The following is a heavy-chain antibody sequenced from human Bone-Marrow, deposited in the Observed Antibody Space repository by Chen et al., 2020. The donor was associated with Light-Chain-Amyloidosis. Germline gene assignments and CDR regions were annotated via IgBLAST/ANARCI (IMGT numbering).Heavy chain of an antibody. CDR1: GCTFSNYA. J-gene: IGHJ4*02. CDR3: AKDRCTSISCSDFDY. Sequence: VQLVGSGGGLAQPGGSLRLSCVDSGCTFSNYAMTSVRQAPGKVQEWVSVARGGDGPTYYADSVRGRFTIYRHNSKNTLYLQMNSLRADDTAVYYCAKDRCTSISCSDFDYWGQGTLVTVSS. CDR2: ARGGDGPT. V-gene: IGHV3-23*04. D-gene: IGHD2-2*01.